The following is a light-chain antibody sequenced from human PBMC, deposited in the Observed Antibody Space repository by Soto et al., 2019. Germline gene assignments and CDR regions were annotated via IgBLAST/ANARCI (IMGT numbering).Light chain of an antibody. V-gene: IGLV1-47*02. J-gene: IGLJ1*01. CDR2: TNY. CDR1: SSNIGSNH. CDR3: AAWDDSLSGYV. Sequence: QSVLTQPPSASGTPGQSVTLSCAGSSSNIGSNHAYWYQQLPRAAPKLLIYTNYQRPSGVPDRFSGSKSGTSASLAISGLRSEDEADYYCAAWDDSLSGYVFGTGTKLTVL.